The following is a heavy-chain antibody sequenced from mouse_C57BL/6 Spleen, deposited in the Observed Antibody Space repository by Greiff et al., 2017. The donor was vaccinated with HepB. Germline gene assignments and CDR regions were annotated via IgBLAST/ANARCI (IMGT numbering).Heavy chain of an antibody. V-gene: IGHV5-17*01. D-gene: IGHD1-1*01. J-gene: IGHJ4*01. CDR1: GFTFSDYG. CDR2: ISSGSSTN. CDR3: ASYYYGSYYYAMDY. Sequence: VQLKESGGGLVKPGGSLKLSCAASGFTFSDYGMHWVRQAPEKGLEWVAYISSGSSTNYYADTVKGRFTISRDNAKNTLFLQMTSLRSEDTAMYYCASYYYGSYYYAMDYWGQGTSVTVSS.